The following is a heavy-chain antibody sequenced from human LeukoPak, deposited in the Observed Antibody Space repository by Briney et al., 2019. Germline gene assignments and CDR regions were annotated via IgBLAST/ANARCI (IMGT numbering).Heavy chain of an antibody. CDR3: VSFYETY. Sequence: GGSLRLSCAVSGFTFSSYGMHWVRQAPGKGLEWVSTISVSGGSTYYADSVKGRFTISKDNAKNTVYLQMNSLRAEDTAVYYCVSFYETYWGRGTLVTVSS. CDR2: ISVSGGST. J-gene: IGHJ4*02. CDR1: GFTFSSYG. D-gene: IGHD2/OR15-2a*01. V-gene: IGHV3-23*01.